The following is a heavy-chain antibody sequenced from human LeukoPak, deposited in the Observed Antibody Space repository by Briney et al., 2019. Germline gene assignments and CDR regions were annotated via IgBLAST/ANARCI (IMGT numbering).Heavy chain of an antibody. Sequence: GGSLRLSCAASGFTFSSYWMTWVRQAPGKGLEWVANIKRDGSEKHYVDSVKGRFTISRDNAKNSMFLQMNSLRAEDTAVYYCASLLVAGVASVDYRGQGTLVTVSS. V-gene: IGHV3-7*03. CDR2: IKRDGSEK. CDR1: GFTFSSYW. CDR3: ASLLVAGVASVDY. D-gene: IGHD6-19*01. J-gene: IGHJ4*02.